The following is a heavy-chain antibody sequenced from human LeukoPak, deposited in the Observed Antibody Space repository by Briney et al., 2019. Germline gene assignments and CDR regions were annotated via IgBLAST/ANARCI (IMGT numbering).Heavy chain of an antibody. V-gene: IGHV3-74*01. J-gene: IGHJ5*02. CDR2: INSAGSRT. D-gene: IGHD5-18*01. Sequence: GGSLRLSCAPSGFTFSSYWMHWVRHAPGKGLVWVSHINSAGSRTTYADSLKGRFTISRDNAKNTLYLEMNSLRAEDTAVYYCAGGYSFGSSWGRGTLVTVSS. CDR3: AGGYSFGSS. CDR1: GFTFSSYW.